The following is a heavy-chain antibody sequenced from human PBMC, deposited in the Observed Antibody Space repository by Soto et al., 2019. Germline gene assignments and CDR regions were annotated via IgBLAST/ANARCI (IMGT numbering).Heavy chain of an antibody. V-gene: IGHV1-3*01. J-gene: IGHJ6*02. Sequence: QVPLVQSGAEVKKPGASVKVSCKASGYTFTSYAMHWVRQAPGQRLEWMGWINAGNGNTKYSHKFQGRVTITRDASASTAYMELSSLSSEDTDVYYCASSSSWYGEYYYYGMDVWGQGTTVTVSS. CDR3: ASSSSWYGEYYYYGMDV. CDR2: INAGNGNT. CDR1: GYTFTSYA. D-gene: IGHD6-13*01.